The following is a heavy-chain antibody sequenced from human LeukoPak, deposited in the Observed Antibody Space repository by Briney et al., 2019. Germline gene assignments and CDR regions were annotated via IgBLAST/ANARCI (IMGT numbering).Heavy chain of an antibody. CDR2: INAYNGNT. J-gene: IGHJ4*02. V-gene: IGHV1-18*01. CDR3: ARGGSYSGEHCDY. CDR1: GYRFVTYG. Sequence: ASVKVSCKASGYRFVTYGFSWVRQAPGQGLEWMGWINAYNGNTNYAQKFQGRVTMTTDTSATTVYMELRSLTSDDTAVYYCARGGSYSGEHCDYWGQGTLVTVSS. D-gene: IGHD3-16*01.